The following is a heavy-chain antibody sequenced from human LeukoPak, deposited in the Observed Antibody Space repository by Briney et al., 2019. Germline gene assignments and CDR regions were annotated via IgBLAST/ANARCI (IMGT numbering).Heavy chain of an antibody. CDR2: INSNSGGT. Sequence: GASVRVSCKTSGYTFTDYYIHWVRQAPGQGLEWMGWINSNSGGTSYAQKFQGRVTLTRDTPTRTAYMELNRLTSDDTAVYYCARTSIAARRADFDSWDQGTVVTVSS. CDR1: GYTFTDYY. CDR3: ARTSIAARRADFDS. D-gene: IGHD6-6*01. J-gene: IGHJ4*02. V-gene: IGHV1-2*02.